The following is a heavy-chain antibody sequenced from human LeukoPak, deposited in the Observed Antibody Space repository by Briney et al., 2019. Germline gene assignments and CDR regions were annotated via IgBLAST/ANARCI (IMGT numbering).Heavy chain of an antibody. V-gene: IGHV3-23*01. CDR2: ISGSGGST. J-gene: IGHJ4*02. Sequence: PGGSLRLPCAASGFTFSSYAMSWVRQAPGKGLEWVSAISGSGGSTYYADSVKGRFTISRDNAKNSLYLQMNSLRAEDTAVYYCARDYYDSRGDYWGQGTLVTVSS. D-gene: IGHD3-22*01. CDR3: ARDYYDSRGDY. CDR1: GFTFSSYA.